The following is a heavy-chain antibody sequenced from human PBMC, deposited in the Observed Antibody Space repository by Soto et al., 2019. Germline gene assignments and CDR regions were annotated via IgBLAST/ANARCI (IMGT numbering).Heavy chain of an antibody. CDR2: IDPSDSYT. V-gene: IGHV5-10-1*01. CDR1: GYSFTSYW. Sequence: GESLKISCKGSGYSFTSYWISWVRQMPGKGLEWMGRIDPSDSYTNYSPSFQGHVTISADKSISTAYLQWSSLKASDTAMYYCARPYSSPSREVYWGQGTLVTVSS. D-gene: IGHD6-6*01. J-gene: IGHJ4*02. CDR3: ARPYSSPSREVY.